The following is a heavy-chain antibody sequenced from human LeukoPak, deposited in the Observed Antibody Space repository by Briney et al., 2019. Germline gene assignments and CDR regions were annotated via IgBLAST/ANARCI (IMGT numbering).Heavy chain of an antibody. CDR2: ISGNSANI. D-gene: IGHD2/OR15-2a*01. Sequence: GGSLRLPCAASGFTFSSYNMNWVRQAPQKGLEWISSISGNSANIFYADSVKGRFTISRDNAKNSLYLQMNSVRDDDTAVYYCVRIPNSANFPNWFDPWGQGTLVTVSS. V-gene: IGHV3-21*01. J-gene: IGHJ5*02. CDR1: GFTFSSYN. CDR3: VRIPNSANFPNWFDP.